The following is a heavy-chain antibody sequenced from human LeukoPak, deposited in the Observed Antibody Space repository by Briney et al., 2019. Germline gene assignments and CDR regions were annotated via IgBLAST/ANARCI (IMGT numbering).Heavy chain of an antibody. CDR1: GYTFTSYG. J-gene: IGHJ4*02. D-gene: IGHD3-3*01. Sequence: GASVKISCKASGYTFTSYGISWVRHAPGQGLEWMGGISAYNGNTNYAQKLQGRVTMTTDTSTSTAYMELRGLRSDDTAVYYCASPRYYDFWSGFSYDYWGQGTLVTVSS. CDR2: ISAYNGNT. CDR3: ASPRYYDFWSGFSYDY. V-gene: IGHV1-18*01.